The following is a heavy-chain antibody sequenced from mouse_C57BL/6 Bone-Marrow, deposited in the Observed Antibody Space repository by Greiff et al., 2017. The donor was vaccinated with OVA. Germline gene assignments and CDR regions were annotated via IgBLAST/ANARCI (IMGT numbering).Heavy chain of an antibody. D-gene: IGHD4-1*01. V-gene: IGHV5-4*01. Sequence: EVQLVESGGGLVKPGGSLKLSCAASGFTFSSYAMSWVRQTPETRLEWVATLSDGGSYTYYPANVKGRFTISRDNAKNNLYLQMSHLKAEDTAMDYSARRVPNWYAKDDWGQGTSVTGAS. CDR3: ARRVPNWYAKDD. CDR1: GFTFSSYA. J-gene: IGHJ4*01. CDR2: LSDGGSYT.